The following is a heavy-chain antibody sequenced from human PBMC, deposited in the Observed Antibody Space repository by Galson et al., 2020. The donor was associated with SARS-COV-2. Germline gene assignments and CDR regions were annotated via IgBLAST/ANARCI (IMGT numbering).Heavy chain of an antibody. J-gene: IGHJ3*02. Sequence: PGKGLEWIGEINHSGSTNYNPSLKSRVTISVDTSKNQFSLKLSSVTAADTAVYYCARAPSLRYFDWPGVKRGRTKPGWTDAFDIWGQGTMVTVSS. CDR2: INHSGST. CDR3: ARAPSLRYFDWPGVKRGRTKPGWTDAFDI. V-gene: IGHV4-34*01. D-gene: IGHD3-9*01.